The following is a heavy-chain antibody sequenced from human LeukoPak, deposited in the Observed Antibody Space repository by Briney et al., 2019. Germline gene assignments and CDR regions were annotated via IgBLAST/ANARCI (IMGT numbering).Heavy chain of an antibody. V-gene: IGHV3-21*01. D-gene: IGHD5-18*01. Sequence: GGSLRLSCAASGFSFSDYSMNWVRQASGKGLEWVSSISRSSSYIYYSDSVKGRFTVSRDNAENSLYLQVSSLRAEDTAVYYCARDSLDTTSYYYSGMDVWGQGTTVTVSS. CDR1: GFSFSDYS. J-gene: IGHJ6*02. CDR2: ISRSSSYI. CDR3: ARDSLDTTSYYYSGMDV.